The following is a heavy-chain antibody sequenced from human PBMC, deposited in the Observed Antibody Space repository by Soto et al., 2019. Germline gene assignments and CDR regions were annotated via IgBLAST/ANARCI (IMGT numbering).Heavy chain of an antibody. V-gene: IGHV3-7*01. Sequence: EVQLVEPGGGLVRPGGSLRLSCAASGFTFSAYCMSWVRQAPGKGLEWVANIKQDGSEKYYVDSVKGRFTISRDNAENSLYLQMNSLRAEDTAVYYCTRGGCSSESYCCFDYWGQGTLVTVSS. CDR1: GFTFSAYC. CDR3: TRGGCSSESYCCFDY. CDR2: IKQDGSEK. J-gene: IGHJ4*02. D-gene: IGHD1-26*01.